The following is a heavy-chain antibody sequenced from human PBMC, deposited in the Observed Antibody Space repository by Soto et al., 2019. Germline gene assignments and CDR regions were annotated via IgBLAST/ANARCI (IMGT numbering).Heavy chain of an antibody. J-gene: IGHJ4*02. CDR1: GFTFGSYA. Sequence: LRLSCSASGFTFGSYAMHWVRQAPGKGLEYVSAISSSGDNTYYPDSVKGRFTISRDNSKNTLYLQMSSLRVEDTAVYYCTRHMSPNIAVAGAWGQGTQVTVSS. V-gene: IGHV3-64D*08. CDR3: TRHMSPNIAVAGA. D-gene: IGHD6-19*01. CDR2: ISSSGDNT.